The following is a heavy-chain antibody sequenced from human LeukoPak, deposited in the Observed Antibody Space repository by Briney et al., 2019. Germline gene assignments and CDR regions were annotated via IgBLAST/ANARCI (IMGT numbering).Heavy chain of an antibody. CDR1: GFKFDDYG. J-gene: IGHJ4*02. Sequence: GGSLRLSCTASGFKFDDYGMTWVRQAPGKGLEWVSGINWNGGSTAYADSVKGRFTISRDNAKNSLYLQMNSLRAEDTALYHCARGNNDYGDYGYDYWGQGTLVTVSS. CDR2: INWNGGST. V-gene: IGHV3-20*01. D-gene: IGHD4-17*01. CDR3: ARGNNDYGDYGYDY.